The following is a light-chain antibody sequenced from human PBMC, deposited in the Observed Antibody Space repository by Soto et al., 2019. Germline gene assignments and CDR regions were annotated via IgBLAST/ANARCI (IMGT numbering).Light chain of an antibody. CDR2: DVS. J-gene: IGLJ3*02. V-gene: IGLV2-14*03. CDR1: NSDVGGYDY. CDR3: TSYTSSSTWV. Sequence: QSALTQPASVSGSPGQSITISCTGTNSDVGGYDYVSWYQHHPGKAPKLMIYDVSDRPSAVSNRFSGSKSGNTASLTISGLQAEDEADYNCTSYTSSSTWVFGGGTKLTVL.